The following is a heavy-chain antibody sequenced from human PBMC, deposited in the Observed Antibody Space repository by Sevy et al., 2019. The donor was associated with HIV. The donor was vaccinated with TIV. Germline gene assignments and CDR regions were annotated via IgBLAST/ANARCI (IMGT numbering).Heavy chain of an antibody. CDR1: GYTFTSYG. Sequence: ASVKVSCKASGYTFTSYGISWVRQAPGQGLEWMGWISAYNGNTNYAQKLQGRVTMNKDTSTSTAYMELRSLISDDTAVYYCARVSGTAMVIQINYYYYGMDVWGQGTTVTVSS. CDR2: ISAYNGNT. J-gene: IGHJ6*02. V-gene: IGHV1-18*01. D-gene: IGHD5-18*01. CDR3: ARVSGTAMVIQINYYYYGMDV.